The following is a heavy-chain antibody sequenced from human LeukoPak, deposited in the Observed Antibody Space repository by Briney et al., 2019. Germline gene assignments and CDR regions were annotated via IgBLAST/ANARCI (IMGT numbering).Heavy chain of an antibody. D-gene: IGHD2-21*01. Sequence: GGSLRLSCEASGFIFSSYGMTWVRQAPGKGLEWVSAISGGGGSTYYADSVKGRFTISRDNSKNTQYLQMNSLRAEDTAVYYCAKAPVTTCSGAYCYPFDYWGQGTLVTVSS. J-gene: IGHJ4*02. V-gene: IGHV3-23*01. CDR1: GFIFSSYG. CDR3: AKAPVTTCSGAYCYPFDY. CDR2: ISGGGGST.